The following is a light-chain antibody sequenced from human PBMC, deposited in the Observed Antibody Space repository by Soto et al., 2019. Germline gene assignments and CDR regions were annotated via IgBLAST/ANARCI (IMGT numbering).Light chain of an antibody. CDR1: QSINEW. J-gene: IGKJ1*01. Sequence: DIQMTQSPSTLSASVGDRVTITCRASQSINEWLAWYQQKPGKAPKFLIYDAYILESGAPSRLSGSGSGTEFTLTISSLQPADFATYSCQRYNSDSRTFGQGTKVEIK. CDR3: QRYNSDSRT. CDR2: DAY. V-gene: IGKV1-5*01.